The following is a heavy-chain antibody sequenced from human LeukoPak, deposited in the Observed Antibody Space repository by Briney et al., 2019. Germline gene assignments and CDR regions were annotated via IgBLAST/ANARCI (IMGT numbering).Heavy chain of an antibody. CDR1: GFTFSNAW. Sequence: GGSLRLSCAASGFTFSNAWMSWVRQAPGKGLEWVGRIKSKTDGGTTDYAAPVKGRFTISRDDSKNTLYLQMNGLKTEDTAVYYCTTPYPVVPAEDYWGQGTLVTVSS. J-gene: IGHJ4*02. D-gene: IGHD2-2*01. CDR2: IKSKTDGGTT. V-gene: IGHV3-15*01. CDR3: TTPYPVVPAEDY.